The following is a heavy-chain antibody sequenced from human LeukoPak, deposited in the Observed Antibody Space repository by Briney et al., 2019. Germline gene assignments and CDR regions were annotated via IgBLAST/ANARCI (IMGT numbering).Heavy chain of an antibody. V-gene: IGHV1-2*02. D-gene: IGHD3-22*01. CDR2: INPNSGGT. CDR3: ARVKTMIIVVSLFDY. J-gene: IGHJ4*02. Sequence: ASVKVSCKTSGYSFIDYYIHWVRQAPGQGLEWMGWINPNSGGTNYAQQFQGRLTMTRDTSISTAYMELSRLRSDDTAVYYCARVKTMIIVVSLFDYWGQGTLVTVSS. CDR1: GYSFIDYY.